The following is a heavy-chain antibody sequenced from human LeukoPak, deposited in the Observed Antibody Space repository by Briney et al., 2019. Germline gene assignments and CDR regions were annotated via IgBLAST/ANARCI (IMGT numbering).Heavy chain of an antibody. D-gene: IGHD4/OR15-4a*01. J-gene: IGHJ3*02. Sequence: PSETLSLTCTVSGGSISSSSYYWGWIRQPPGKGLEWIGSIYYSGSTYYNPSLKSRVTISVDTSKNQFSLKLSSVTAADTAVYXCARYGGGGFDAFDIWGQGTMVTVSS. CDR3: ARYGGGGFDAFDI. V-gene: IGHV4-39*01. CDR2: IYYSGST. CDR1: GGSISSSSYY.